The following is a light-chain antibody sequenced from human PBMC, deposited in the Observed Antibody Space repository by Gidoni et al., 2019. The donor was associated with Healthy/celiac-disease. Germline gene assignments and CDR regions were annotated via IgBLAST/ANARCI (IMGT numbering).Light chain of an antibody. Sequence: EIVMTQSPATLSVSPGERANLSCRARQSVSSNLAWYQQKPGQAPRRLIYGASTRATGIPARFSGSGSGTEFTLTISSLQSEDFAVYYCQQYNNWPLYTFGQGTKLEIK. CDR1: QSVSSN. V-gene: IGKV3-15*01. CDR2: GAS. J-gene: IGKJ2*01. CDR3: QQYNNWPLYT.